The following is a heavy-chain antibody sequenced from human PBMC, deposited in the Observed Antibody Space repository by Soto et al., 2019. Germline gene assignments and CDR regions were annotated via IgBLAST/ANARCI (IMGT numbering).Heavy chain of an antibody. D-gene: IGHD2-2*01. J-gene: IGHJ4*02. CDR1: GYTFTSYA. V-gene: IGHV1-3*01. CDR3: ARGYCSSTSCHEDF. Sequence: GASVKVSCKASGYTFTSYAMHWVRQAPGQRLEWMGWINAGNGNTKYSQKFQGRVTITRDTSASTAYMGLSSLRSEDTAIYYCARGYCSSTSCHEDFWGQGTLVTVSS. CDR2: INAGNGNT.